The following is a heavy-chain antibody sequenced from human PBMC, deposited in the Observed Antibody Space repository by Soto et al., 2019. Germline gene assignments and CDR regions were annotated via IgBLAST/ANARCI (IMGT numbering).Heavy chain of an antibody. J-gene: IGHJ5*02. D-gene: IGHD4-17*01. V-gene: IGHV4-30-2*01. Sequence: SETLSLTCAVSGGFISSGGYSWSWIRQPPGKGLEWIGYIYHSGSTYYNPSLKSRVTISVDRSKNQFSLKLSSVTAADTAVYYCARGYGGNWFDPWGQGTLVTVSS. CDR1: GGFISSGGYS. CDR2: IYHSGST. CDR3: ARGYGGNWFDP.